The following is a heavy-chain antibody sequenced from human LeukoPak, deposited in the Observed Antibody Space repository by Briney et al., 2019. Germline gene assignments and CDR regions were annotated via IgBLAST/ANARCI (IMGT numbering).Heavy chain of an antibody. CDR3: ARDSESTYSSDLEGWFDP. Sequence: SVKVSCKASGGTFSSYAISGVRQAPGQGLEWMGRLIPILGIANYAQKFQGRVTITADKSTSTAYMELSSLRSADTAVYYCARDSESTYSSDLEGWFDPWSQGTLVTVSS. J-gene: IGHJ5*02. CDR1: GGTFSSYA. V-gene: IGHV1-69*04. CDR2: LIPILGIA. D-gene: IGHD6-25*01.